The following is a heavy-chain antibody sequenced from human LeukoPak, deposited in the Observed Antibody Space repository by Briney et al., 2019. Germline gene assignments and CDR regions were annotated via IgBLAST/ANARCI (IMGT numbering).Heavy chain of an antibody. CDR2: ISGSGGST. CDR1: GFTFSNYA. J-gene: IGHJ5*02. D-gene: IGHD3-10*01. CDR3: AKLGSYGSGSYPNWFDP. V-gene: IGHV3-23*01. Sequence: GGSLRLSCAASGFTFSNYAMSWVRQAPGKGLEWVSTISGSGGSTYYADSVKGRFTISRDNSKNTLYLQVNSLRAEDTAVYYCAKLGSYGSGSYPNWFDPWGQGTLVTVSS.